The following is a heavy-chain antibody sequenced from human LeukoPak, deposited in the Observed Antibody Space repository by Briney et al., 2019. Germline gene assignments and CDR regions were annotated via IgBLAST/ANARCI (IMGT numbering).Heavy chain of an antibody. CDR1: GYSISSGYY. Sequence: SETLSLTCTASGYSISSGYYWGWIRQPPGKGLEWIGSIYHSGSTYYNPSLKSRVTISVDTSKNQFSLKLNSVTAADTAVFYCAANSADYNTLGSSYKVWGQGTLVTVSS. CDR2: IYHSGST. J-gene: IGHJ4*02. CDR3: AANSADYNTLGSSYKV. V-gene: IGHV4-38-2*02. D-gene: IGHD3-10*01.